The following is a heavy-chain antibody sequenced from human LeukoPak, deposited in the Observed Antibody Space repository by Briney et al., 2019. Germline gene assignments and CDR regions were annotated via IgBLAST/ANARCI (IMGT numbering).Heavy chain of an antibody. CDR2: ISGSGGST. Sequence: GGSLRLSCAASGFTFSSYAMSWVRQDPGKGLEWGSAISGSGGSTYYADSVKGRFTISRDNSKNTLYLQMNSLRAEDTAVYYCAKPGTYYDSSGYRREDIDYWGQGTLVTVSS. V-gene: IGHV3-23*01. D-gene: IGHD3-22*01. CDR1: GFTFSSYA. J-gene: IGHJ4*02. CDR3: AKPGTYYDSSGYRREDIDY.